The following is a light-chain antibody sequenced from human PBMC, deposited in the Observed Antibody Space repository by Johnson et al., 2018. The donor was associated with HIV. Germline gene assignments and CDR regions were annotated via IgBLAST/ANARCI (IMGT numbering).Light chain of an antibody. Sequence: QSVLTQPPSVSAAPGQKVTISCSGSSSNIGNNYVSWYQQLPGRAPKLLIYANNKRPSGIPDRFSGSKSGTSATLGITGLQTGDEADYYCGTWDSSLRVGFFGTGTKVTVL. CDR3: GTWDSSLRVGF. J-gene: IGLJ1*01. CDR2: ANN. V-gene: IGLV1-51*01. CDR1: SSNIGNNY.